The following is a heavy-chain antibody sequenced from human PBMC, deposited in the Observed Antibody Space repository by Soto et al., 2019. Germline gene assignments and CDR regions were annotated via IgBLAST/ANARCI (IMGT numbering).Heavy chain of an antibody. V-gene: IGHV3-23*01. CDR3: AKEGRYSSSRGYFVY. CDR2: ISGSGGST. Sequence: EVQLLESGGGLVQPGGSLRLSCAASGFTFSSYGMSWVRQAPGKGLEWVSGISGSGGSTYYADSVKGRFTISRDNPKNTLYLQMNSLRAEDTAVYYCAKEGRYSSSRGYFVYWGQGTLVTVSS. J-gene: IGHJ4*02. CDR1: GFTFSSYG. D-gene: IGHD6-13*01.